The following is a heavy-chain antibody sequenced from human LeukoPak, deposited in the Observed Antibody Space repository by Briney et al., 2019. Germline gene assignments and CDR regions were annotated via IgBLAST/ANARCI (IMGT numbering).Heavy chain of an antibody. Sequence: SLRLSCAASGFTFDDYAMHWVRQAPGKGLEWVSGISWNSGSIGYADSVKGRFTISRDNAKNSLYLQMNSLRAEDTAVYYCAKVVGTMVRGVPLFDYWGQGTLVTVSS. CDR2: ISWNSGSI. J-gene: IGHJ4*02. V-gene: IGHV3-9*01. CDR3: AKVVGTMVRGVPLFDY. D-gene: IGHD3-10*01. CDR1: GFTFDDYA.